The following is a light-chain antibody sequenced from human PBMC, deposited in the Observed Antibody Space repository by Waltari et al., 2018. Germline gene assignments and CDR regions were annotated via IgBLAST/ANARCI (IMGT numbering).Light chain of an antibody. CDR1: QSISSY. CDR2: AAS. Sequence: DIQMTQSPSSLSASVGDRVTITCRASQSISSYLNWYQQKPGKAPKLLIYAASSLQSGVPSRVSGSGSGTEFTLTISSLQPDDFATYYCQQYNSYSWTFGQGTKVAIK. J-gene: IGKJ1*01. V-gene: IGKV1-39*01. CDR3: QQYNSYSWT.